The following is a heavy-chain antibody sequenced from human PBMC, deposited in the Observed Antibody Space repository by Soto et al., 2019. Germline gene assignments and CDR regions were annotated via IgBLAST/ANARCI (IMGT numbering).Heavy chain of an antibody. J-gene: IGHJ4*02. CDR3: AKGGRQWLVTSDFKY. D-gene: IGHD6-19*01. CDR2: VSHDGRNT. Sequence: VQLVESGGGVFQPGRSLRLSCAASGFTFSDYAMHWVRQAPGQGLEWVAVVSHDGRNTHYVDSVKGRFTISRDSSKNTVSLEMTSLRAEDTAVYYCAKGGRQWLVTSDFKYWGQGALVTVSS. CDR1: GFTFSDYA. V-gene: IGHV3-30*18.